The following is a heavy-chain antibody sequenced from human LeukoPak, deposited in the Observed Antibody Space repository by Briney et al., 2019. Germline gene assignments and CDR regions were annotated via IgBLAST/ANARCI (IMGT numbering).Heavy chain of an antibody. Sequence: GSSVKVSCKASGGTFSSYTISWVRQAPGQGLEWMGRIIPILGIANYAQKFQGRVTITADKSTSTAYMELSSLRSEDTAAYYCAINEGEYDSNGYYAFDIWGQGTMVTVSS. CDR1: GGTFSSYT. D-gene: IGHD3-22*01. CDR2: IIPILGIA. CDR3: AINEGEYDSNGYYAFDI. V-gene: IGHV1-69*02. J-gene: IGHJ3*02.